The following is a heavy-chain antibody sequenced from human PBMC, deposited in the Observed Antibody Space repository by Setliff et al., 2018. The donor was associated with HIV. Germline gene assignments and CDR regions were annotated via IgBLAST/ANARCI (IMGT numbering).Heavy chain of an antibody. CDR1: GVSVSSGGYY. J-gene: IGHJ5*02. Sequence: SETLSLTCTVSGVSVSSGGYYWSWIRQHPGKGLEWIGDVHHTGSTYYNPSLKSRVAISVDTSENQFSLKLNSVTAADTAVYYCARRGRDGVFIMFATGFDPWGQGALVTVSS. CDR2: VHHTGST. CDR3: ARRGRDGVFIMFATGFDP. D-gene: IGHD2-8*01. V-gene: IGHV4-39*01.